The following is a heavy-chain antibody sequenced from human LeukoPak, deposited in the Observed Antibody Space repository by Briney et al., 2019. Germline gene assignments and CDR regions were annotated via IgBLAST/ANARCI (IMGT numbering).Heavy chain of an antibody. V-gene: IGHV3-30*02. D-gene: IGHD3-10*01. CDR3: ARPNYYGSGSYPPRTSELDY. CDR2: IRYDGSNK. J-gene: IGHJ4*02. Sequence: PGGSLRLSCAASGFTFSSYGMHWVRQAPGKGLEWVAFIRYDGSNKYYADSVKGRFTISRDNSKNTLYLQMNSLRAEDTAVYYCARPNYYGSGSYPPRTSELDYWGQGTLVTVSS. CDR1: GFTFSSYG.